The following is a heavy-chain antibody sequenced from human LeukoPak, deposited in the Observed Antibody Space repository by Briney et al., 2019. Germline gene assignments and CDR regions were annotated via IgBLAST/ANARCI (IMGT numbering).Heavy chain of an antibody. CDR3: TTGLKYEDYVWDGY. CDR2: IKRNADGGTT. D-gene: IGHD3-16*01. J-gene: IGHJ4*02. Sequence: GGSLRLSCAASGFIFNEAWMNWVRQAPAKGLEWVGRIKRNADGGTTDYAAPVKGRFTVSRDDSKNTLYLQMDSLKTEDTAVHYCTTGLKYEDYVWDGYWGQGTLVTVSS. V-gene: IGHV3-15*07. CDR1: GFIFNEAW.